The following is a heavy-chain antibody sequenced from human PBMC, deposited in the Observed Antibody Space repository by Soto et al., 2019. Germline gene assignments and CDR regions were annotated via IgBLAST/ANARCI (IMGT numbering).Heavy chain of an antibody. CDR1: GGSISSYY. J-gene: IGHJ4*02. Sequence: PSETLSLTCTVSGGSISSYYWSWIRQPPGKGLEWIGYIYYSGSTNYNPSLKSRVTISVDTSKNQFSLKLSSVTAADTAVYYCARGGGATLLWRETYYFDYWGQGTLVTVSS. V-gene: IGHV4-59*01. D-gene: IGHD1-26*01. CDR3: ARGGGATLLWRETYYFDY. CDR2: IYYSGST.